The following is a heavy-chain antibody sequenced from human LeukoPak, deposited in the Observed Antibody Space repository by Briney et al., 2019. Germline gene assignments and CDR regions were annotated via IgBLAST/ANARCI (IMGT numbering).Heavy chain of an antibody. CDR3: ARDERLLSFLK. CDR1: GFTFSSYG. J-gene: IGHJ4*02. D-gene: IGHD3-3*01. Sequence: GRSLRLSCAASGFTFSSYGMHWVRQAPGKGLEWVAVISYDGSNKYYADSVKGRFTISRDNSKNTLYLQMNSLRAEDTAIYYCARDERLLSFLKWGQGTLVTVSS. V-gene: IGHV3-30*03. CDR2: ISYDGSNK.